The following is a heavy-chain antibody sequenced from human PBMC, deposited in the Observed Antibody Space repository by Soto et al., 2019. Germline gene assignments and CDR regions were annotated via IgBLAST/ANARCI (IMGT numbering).Heavy chain of an antibody. CDR1: GFTFSSYE. CDR3: AKAGVVVPAAIGSWFDP. V-gene: IGHV3-23*01. D-gene: IGHD2-2*02. CDR2: ISGSGGST. Sequence: GGSLRLSCAASGFTFSSYEMNWVRQAPGKGLEWVSAISGSGGSTYYADSVKGRFTISRDNSKNTLYLQMNSLRAEDTAVYYCAKAGVVVPAAIGSWFDPWGQGTLVTVSS. J-gene: IGHJ5*02.